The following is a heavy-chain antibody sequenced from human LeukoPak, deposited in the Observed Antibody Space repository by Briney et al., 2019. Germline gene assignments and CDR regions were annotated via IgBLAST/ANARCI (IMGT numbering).Heavy chain of an antibody. Sequence: PGGSLRLSCAASGFTFSDYYMGWIRQAPGKGLEWVSYISGSGSTIYYADSVKGRFTISRDNAKKSLYLQMISLRAEDTAVYFCTRVTTNGYFEYWGQGTLVTVSS. V-gene: IGHV3-11*04. CDR2: ISGSGSTI. D-gene: IGHD1-1*01. J-gene: IGHJ4*02. CDR3: TRVTTNGYFEY. CDR1: GFTFSDYY.